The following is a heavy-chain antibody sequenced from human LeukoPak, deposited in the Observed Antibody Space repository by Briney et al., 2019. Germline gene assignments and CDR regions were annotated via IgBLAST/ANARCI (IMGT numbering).Heavy chain of an antibody. D-gene: IGHD1-26*01. CDR2: VSSSGSTI. V-gene: IGHV3-11*01. J-gene: IGHJ6*03. CDR1: GFTFSDYY. Sequence: GGSLRLSCAASGFTFSDYYMSWIRQAPGKGLEWVSYVSSSGSTIYYADSVKGRFTISRDNAKNSLYLQMNSLRAEDTAVYYCASNSGSYSPSYMDVWGKGTTVTVSS. CDR3: ASNSGSYSPSYMDV.